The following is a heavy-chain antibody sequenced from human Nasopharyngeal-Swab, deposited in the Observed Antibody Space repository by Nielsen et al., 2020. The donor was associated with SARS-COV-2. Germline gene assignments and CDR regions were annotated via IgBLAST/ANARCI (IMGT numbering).Heavy chain of an antibody. Sequence: VRQAPGKGLEWVAVISYDGSNKYYADSVKGRFTISRDNSKNTLYLQMNSLRAEDTAVYYCARSEYSSSHWGQGTRVTVSS. D-gene: IGHD6-6*01. J-gene: IGHJ4*02. CDR2: ISYDGSNK. CDR3: ARSEYSSSH. V-gene: IGHV3-30-3*01.